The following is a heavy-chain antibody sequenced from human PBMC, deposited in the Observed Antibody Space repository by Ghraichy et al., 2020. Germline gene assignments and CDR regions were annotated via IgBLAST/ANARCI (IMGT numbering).Heavy chain of an antibody. CDR2: ISADGQRT. J-gene: IGHJ4*02. D-gene: IGHD3-3*01. V-gene: IGHV3-23*01. CDR3: ARDRFPVSNYAFWNGNCNFDQ. CDR1: GVTFNTYA. Sequence: GESLNISCAASGVTFNTYALTWVRLAPGKGLDWVAVISADGQRTFYAESVKGRFTVSRDLSRKTVFLQMKSLRVDDTATYYCARDRFPVSNYAFWNGNCNFDQWGLGVLVTVSS.